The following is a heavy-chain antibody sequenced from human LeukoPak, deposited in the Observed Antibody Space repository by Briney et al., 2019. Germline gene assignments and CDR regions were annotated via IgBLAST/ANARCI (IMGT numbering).Heavy chain of an antibody. CDR1: GFTFSSYA. Sequence: QTGGSLRLSCAASGFTFSSYAMSWVRQAPGKGLEWVAVISYDGSNKYYADSVKGRFTISRDNSKNTLYLQMNSLRAEDTAVYYCARAPSPYYYDSSGFDYGMDVWGQGTTVTVSS. CDR3: ARAPSPYYYDSSGFDYGMDV. CDR2: ISYDGSNK. V-gene: IGHV3-30-3*01. J-gene: IGHJ6*02. D-gene: IGHD3-22*01.